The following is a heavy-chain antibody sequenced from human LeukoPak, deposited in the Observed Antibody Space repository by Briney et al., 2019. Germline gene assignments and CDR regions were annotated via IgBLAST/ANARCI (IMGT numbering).Heavy chain of an antibody. CDR1: GYTFTSYG. Sequence: ASAKVSCKASGYTFTSYGISWVRQAPGQGLEWMGWISAYNGNTNYAQKLQGRVTITTDTSTSTAYMELRSLRSDDTAVYYCARDRGELAAAGLDYWGQGTLVTVSS. V-gene: IGHV1-18*01. J-gene: IGHJ4*02. CDR2: ISAYNGNT. D-gene: IGHD6-13*01. CDR3: ARDRGELAAAGLDY.